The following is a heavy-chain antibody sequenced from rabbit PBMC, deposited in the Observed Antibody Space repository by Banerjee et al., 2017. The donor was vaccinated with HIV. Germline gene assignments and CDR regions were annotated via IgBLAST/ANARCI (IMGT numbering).Heavy chain of an antibody. CDR3: AREEYVGYGWNFDL. J-gene: IGHJ4*01. Sequence: QEQLEESGGGLVKPEGSLTLTCKASGFSFSSGYDMCWVRQAPGKGLEWIGCIYTGGGTTYYASWAKGRFTISKTSSTTVTLQMTSLTAADTATYFCAREEYVGYGWNFDLWGQGTLVTVS. V-gene: IGHV1S45*01. CDR2: IYTGGGTT. CDR1: GFSFSSGYD. D-gene: IGHD6-1*01.